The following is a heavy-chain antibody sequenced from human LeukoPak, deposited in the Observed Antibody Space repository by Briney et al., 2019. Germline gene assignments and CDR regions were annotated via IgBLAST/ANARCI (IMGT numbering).Heavy chain of an antibody. Sequence: VASVKVSCKASGYTFTGYYMHWVRQAPGQGLEWMGWINPNSGGTNYAQKFQGRVTMTRDTSISTAYMELSRLRSDDTAVYYCARDEGHSGSCSVDYWGQGTLVTVSS. V-gene: IGHV1-2*02. CDR1: GYTFTGYY. CDR2: INPNSGGT. J-gene: IGHJ4*02. D-gene: IGHD1-26*01. CDR3: ARDEGHSGSCSVDY.